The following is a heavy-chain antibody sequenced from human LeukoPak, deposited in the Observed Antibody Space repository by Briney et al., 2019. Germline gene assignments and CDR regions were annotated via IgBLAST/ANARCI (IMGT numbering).Heavy chain of an antibody. CDR1: GYTFTSYS. CDR3: ARGGMVRDRRHFQFDH. Sequence: ASVKVSCKASGYTFTSYSMHWVRQAPGQGLEWMGIINPNGGSTIYAQKFQDRVTMTRDTSTSTVYMDLTSLRSEDTAVYYCARGGMVRDRRHFQFDHWGQGTLVTVSS. CDR2: INPNGGST. V-gene: IGHV1-46*01. J-gene: IGHJ4*02. D-gene: IGHD3-10*01.